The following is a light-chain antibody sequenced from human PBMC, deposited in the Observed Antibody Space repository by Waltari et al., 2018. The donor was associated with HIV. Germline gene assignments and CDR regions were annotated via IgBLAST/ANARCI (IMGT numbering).Light chain of an antibody. CDR1: NIGSKS. V-gene: IGLV3-21*04. CDR3: QVWDSSSDHPV. CDR2: YDS. Sequence: SYVLTQPPSVSVAPGKTARITCGGNNIGSKSVHWYKQKPGQAHVLVIYYDSDRPSGIPERFSGSNSGNTATLTISRVEAGDEADYYCQVWDSSSDHPVFGGGTKLTVL. J-gene: IGLJ3*02.